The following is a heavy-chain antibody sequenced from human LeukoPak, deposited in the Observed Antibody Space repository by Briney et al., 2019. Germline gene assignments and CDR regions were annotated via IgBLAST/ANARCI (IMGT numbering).Heavy chain of an antibody. CDR2: IYTSGST. J-gene: IGHJ4*02. CDR3: AGLQGLRLNY. V-gene: IGHV4-61*02. Sequence: PAETLSLTCTVSGGSISSGSYYWSWIRQPAGKGLEWIGRIYTSGSTNYNPSLKSRITISVDTSKNQFSLRLSSVTAADTAVYYRAGLQGLRLNYWGQGTLVTVSS. CDR1: GGSISSGSYY. D-gene: IGHD5-12*01.